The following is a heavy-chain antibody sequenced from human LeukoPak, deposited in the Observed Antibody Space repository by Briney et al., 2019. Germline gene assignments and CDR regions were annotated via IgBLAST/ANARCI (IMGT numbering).Heavy chain of an antibody. V-gene: IGHV4-61*01. CDR3: ARTKVGALDY. CDR1: GGSISDSSYY. J-gene: IGHJ4*02. Sequence: SETLSLTCTVSGGSISDSSYYWSWIRQPPGKGLEWIGYIYYSGSTNYNPSLKSRVTISVDTSKNQFSLKLSSVTAADTAVYYCARTKVGALDYWGQGTLVTVSS. CDR2: IYYSGST. D-gene: IGHD1-26*01.